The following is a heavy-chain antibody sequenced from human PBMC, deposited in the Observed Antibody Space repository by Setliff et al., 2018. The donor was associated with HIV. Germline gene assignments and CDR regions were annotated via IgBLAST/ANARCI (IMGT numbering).Heavy chain of an antibody. D-gene: IGHD2-21*01. CDR1: GVSINRTDHY. Sequence: SETLSLTCSVSGVSINRTDHYWGWIRQSPGKRLEWIGSVSQSGSTYYNPSLKSRITISVDRSKNLFSLKLISVTAAAQGVYYCARVPVAGANWFDPWGLGTLVTVSS. V-gene: IGHV4-39*01. CDR2: VSQSGST. CDR3: ARVPVAGANWFDP. J-gene: IGHJ5*02.